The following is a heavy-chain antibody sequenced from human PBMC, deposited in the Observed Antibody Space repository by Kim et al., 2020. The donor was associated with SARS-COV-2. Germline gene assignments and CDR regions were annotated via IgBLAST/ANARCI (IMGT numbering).Heavy chain of an antibody. CDR1: GGSISSSSYY. CDR3: ARQKPFTIFGVVILDAFDI. D-gene: IGHD3-3*01. Sequence: SETLSLTCTVSGGSISSSSYYWGWIRQPPGKGLEWIGSIYYSGSTYYNPSLKSRVTISVDTSKNQFSLKLSSVTAADTAVYYCARQKPFTIFGVVILDAFDIWGQGTMVTVSS. J-gene: IGHJ3*02. CDR2: IYYSGST. V-gene: IGHV4-39*01.